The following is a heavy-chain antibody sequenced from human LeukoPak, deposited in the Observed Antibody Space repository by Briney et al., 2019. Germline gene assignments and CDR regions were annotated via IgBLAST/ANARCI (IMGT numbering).Heavy chain of an antibody. V-gene: IGHV3-21*01. CDR3: AGIGSLGIAVTGVDY. CDR1: GFTFSTYS. CDR2: ISSSGGHT. D-gene: IGHD6-19*01. Sequence: GGSLRLSCAASGFTFSTYSMNWVRQAPGKGLDWVSSISSSGGHTYYADSVKGRFTISRDNAKNSLYLQVNSLRAEDTALYYCAGIGSLGIAVTGVDYWGQGTLVTVSS. J-gene: IGHJ4*02.